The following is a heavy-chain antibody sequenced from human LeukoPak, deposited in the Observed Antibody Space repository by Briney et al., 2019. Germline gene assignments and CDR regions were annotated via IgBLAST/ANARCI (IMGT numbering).Heavy chain of an antibody. V-gene: IGHV3-7*01. CDR2: IKQDGSEK. J-gene: IGHJ4*02. Sequence: GGSLRLSCAASGFTFSSYWMSWVRQAPGKGLEWVANIKQDGSEKYYVDSVKSRFTISRDNAKNSLYLQMNSLRAEDTAVYYCARARTYYYGSGTYFDYWGQGTLVTVSS. CDR1: GFTFSSYW. D-gene: IGHD3-10*01. CDR3: ARARTYYYGSGTYFDY.